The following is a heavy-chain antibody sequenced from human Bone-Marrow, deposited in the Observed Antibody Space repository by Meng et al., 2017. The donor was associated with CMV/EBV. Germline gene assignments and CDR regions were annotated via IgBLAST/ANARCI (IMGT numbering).Heavy chain of an antibody. J-gene: IGHJ4*02. CDR1: SGYFSGYY. CDR2: VNDSGST. V-gene: IGHV4-34*01. D-gene: IGHD2-15*01. CDR3: ARGFRLLPVH. Sequence: GSLRLSCAVYSGYFSGYYWSWIRQPPGEGLEWIGDVNDSGSTNYNPSLKSRVTISVDTSKNQFSLKVNSVTAADTAIYYCARGFRLLPVHWGQGMLVTVSS.